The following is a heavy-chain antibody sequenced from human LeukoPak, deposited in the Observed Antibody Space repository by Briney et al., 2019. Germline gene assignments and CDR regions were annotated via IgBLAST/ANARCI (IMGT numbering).Heavy chain of an antibody. V-gene: IGHV1-69*05. Sequence: ASVKVSCKASGGTFSSYAISWVRQAPGQGLEWMGGIIPIFGTANYAQKFQGRVTITTDESTSTAYMELSSLRSEDTAVYYCARSRSTSFDDAFDIWGQGTMVTVSS. CDR3: ARSRSTSFDDAFDI. J-gene: IGHJ3*02. CDR2: IIPIFGTA. CDR1: GGTFSSYA. D-gene: IGHD2-2*01.